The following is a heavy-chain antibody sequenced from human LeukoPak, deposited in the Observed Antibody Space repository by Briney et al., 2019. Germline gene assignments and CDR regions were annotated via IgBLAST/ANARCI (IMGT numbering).Heavy chain of an antibody. CDR1: GFTVSNNY. CDR2: IYSGGST. CDR3: ATGTHPGN. V-gene: IGHV3-66*01. Sequence: GGSLRLSCAASGFTVSNNYMSWVRQAPGKGLEWIAVIYSGGSTFHADSVKGRLIISRDNSKNTLYLQMNSLRVEDTAVYYCATGTHPGNWGQGTLVTVSS. J-gene: IGHJ4*02. D-gene: IGHD1-14*01.